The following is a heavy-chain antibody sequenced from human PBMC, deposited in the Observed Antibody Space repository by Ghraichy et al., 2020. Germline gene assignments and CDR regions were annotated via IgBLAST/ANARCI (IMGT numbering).Heavy chain of an antibody. CDR3: AKERETSGYYSFRGDYYGMDV. J-gene: IGHJ6*02. V-gene: IGHV3-30*18. CDR2: ISYDGNNK. Sequence: GGSLRLSCAASGFTFRSYGIHWVRQAPGKGLEWVAVISYDGNNKEYGDSVKGRFTISRDNSKNTLYLQMNILRAEDTAVYYCAKERETSGYYSFRGDYYGMDVWGQGTTVTVSS. CDR1: GFTFRSYG. D-gene: IGHD3-22*01.